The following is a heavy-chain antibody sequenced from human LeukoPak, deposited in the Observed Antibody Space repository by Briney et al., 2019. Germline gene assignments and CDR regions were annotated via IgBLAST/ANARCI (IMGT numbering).Heavy chain of an antibody. V-gene: IGHV1-8*01. CDR3: AKDILPGQGIPDAFDI. CDR2: MNPNSGNT. CDR1: GYTFTSYD. Sequence: ASVKVSCKASGYTFTSYDINWVRQATGQGLEWMGWMNPNSGNTGYAQKFQGRVTMTRNTSISTAYMELSSLRSEDTAVYYCAKDILPGQGIPDAFDIWGQGTMVTVSS. D-gene: IGHD6-13*01. J-gene: IGHJ3*02.